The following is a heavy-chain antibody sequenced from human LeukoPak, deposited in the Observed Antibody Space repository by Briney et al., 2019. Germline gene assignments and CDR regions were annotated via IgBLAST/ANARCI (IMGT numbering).Heavy chain of an antibody. CDR2: FDPEDGET. Sequence: GASVKVSCKVSGYTLTELSMHWLRQAPGKGLEWMGGFDPEDGETIYAQKFQGRVTMTEDTSTDTAYMELRSLRSEDTAVYYCATAPKYYYDSSGYYYSDYWGQGTLVTVSS. V-gene: IGHV1-24*01. CDR1: GYTLTELS. J-gene: IGHJ4*02. D-gene: IGHD3-22*01. CDR3: ATAPKYYYDSSGYYYSDY.